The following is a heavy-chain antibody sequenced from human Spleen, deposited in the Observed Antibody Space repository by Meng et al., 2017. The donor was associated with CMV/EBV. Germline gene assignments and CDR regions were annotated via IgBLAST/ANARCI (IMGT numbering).Heavy chain of an antibody. CDR2: IYISGDT. Sequence: QVQIQESGPGLVKPSETLSLTCSVSGVPMNNFYWSWIRQPAGKGLEWIGRIYISGDTNYNPSLKSRVTISKDTSTNQISLRLTSVTAADTAVYYCATGSGDFDHWGRGTLVTVSS. J-gene: IGHJ4*02. V-gene: IGHV4-4*07. CDR3: ATGSGDFDH. D-gene: IGHD1-26*01. CDR1: GVPMNNFY.